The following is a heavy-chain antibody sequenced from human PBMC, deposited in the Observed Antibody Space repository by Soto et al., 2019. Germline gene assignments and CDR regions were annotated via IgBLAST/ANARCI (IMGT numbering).Heavy chain of an antibody. CDR3: ARDFPPPYCFSTSCPIGYYYGMDV. CDR2: IYYSGST. V-gene: IGHV4-30-4*01. Sequence: SETLSLTCTVSGGSISSGDYYWSWIRQPPGKGLEWIGYIYYSGSTYYNPSLKSRVTISVDTSKNQFSLKLSSVTAADTAVYYCARDFPPPYCFSTSCPIGYYYGMDVGGQGTTVTVSS. D-gene: IGHD2-2*01. J-gene: IGHJ6*02. CDR1: GGSISSGDYY.